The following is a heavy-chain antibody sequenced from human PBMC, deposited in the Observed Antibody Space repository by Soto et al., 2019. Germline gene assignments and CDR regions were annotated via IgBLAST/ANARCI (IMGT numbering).Heavy chain of an antibody. Sequence: SGPTLVNPTGPLPLTCTVFGFSLSNARMGVSWIRQPPGKALEWLAHIFSDNERSYSTSLQGRLTISKDTSGSQVVLSMTNVDPVDTATYYCARMKVDSYQFYYAMDVWGQGTTVTVSS. CDR1: GFSLSNARMG. V-gene: IGHV2-26*01. CDR3: ARMKVDSYQFYYAMDV. CDR2: IFSDNER. J-gene: IGHJ6*02. D-gene: IGHD3-9*01.